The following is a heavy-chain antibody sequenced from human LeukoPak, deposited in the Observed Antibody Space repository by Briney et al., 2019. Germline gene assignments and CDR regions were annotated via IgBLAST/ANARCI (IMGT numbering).Heavy chain of an antibody. D-gene: IGHD2-21*02. Sequence: GGSLRLSCAASGFTFSSYWMSWVRQAPGKGPEWVANIKQDGSEKYYVDSVKGRFTISRDNAKNSLYLQMNSLRAEDTAAYYCARDRGPTDRGAFDIWGQGTMVTVSS. CDR3: ARDRGPTDRGAFDI. CDR1: GFTFSSYW. CDR2: IKQDGSEK. J-gene: IGHJ3*02. V-gene: IGHV3-7*01.